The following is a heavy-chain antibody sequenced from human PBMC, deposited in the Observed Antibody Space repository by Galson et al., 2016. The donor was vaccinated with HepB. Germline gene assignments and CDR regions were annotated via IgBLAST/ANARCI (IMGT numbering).Heavy chain of an antibody. V-gene: IGHV3-43*01. J-gene: IGHJ1*01. CDR3: VRGDDYDSTGYSTSAEYFLH. CDR2: ISWDGRYT. D-gene: IGHD3-22*01. Sequence: SLRLSCAASGFTFDDYSMHWIRQAPGKGLEWVSRISWDGRYTNYADSVKGRFTISRDNNKNYLNLQMNSLRTEDNAFYYCVRGDDYDSTGYSTSAEYFLHWGQGTLVAVSS. CDR1: GFTFDDYS.